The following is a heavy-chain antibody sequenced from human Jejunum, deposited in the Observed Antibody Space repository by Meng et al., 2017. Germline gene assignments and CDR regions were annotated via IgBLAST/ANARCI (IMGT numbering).Heavy chain of an antibody. CDR2: ISGLSGGT. Sequence: QVQLVQSGGAVKKPGAPVTVSCKASGYPFTGDGISWVRQAPGQGLEWMGWISGLSGGTKYSQKFQGRVTMTTDTSTSTAYMELRSLRSDDTAVYYCARGGGSTAYFDYWGQGTLVTVSS. V-gene: IGHV1-18*01. D-gene: IGHD3-16*01. CDR1: GYPFTGDG. CDR3: ARGGGSTAYFDY. J-gene: IGHJ4*02.